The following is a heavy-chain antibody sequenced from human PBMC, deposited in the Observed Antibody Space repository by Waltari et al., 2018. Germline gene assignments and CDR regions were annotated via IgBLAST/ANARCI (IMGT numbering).Heavy chain of an antibody. CDR1: GGSISVYY. CDR3: ARHRGYGSTWGWFDP. D-gene: IGHD6-13*01. V-gene: IGHV4-59*08. Sequence: QVQLQESGPGLVKPSETLSLTCTVSGGSISVYYWSWIRQPPGKGLEWIGYSDYNGRTNYKPSLNTRVTISLDTSKNQVSLRLSSVTATDTAVYYCARHRGYGSTWGWFDPWGQGTLVTVSS. CDR2: SDYNGRT. J-gene: IGHJ5*02.